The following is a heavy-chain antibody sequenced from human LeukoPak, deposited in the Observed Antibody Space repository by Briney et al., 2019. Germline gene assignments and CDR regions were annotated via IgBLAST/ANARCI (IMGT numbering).Heavy chain of an antibody. J-gene: IGHJ4*02. CDR2: IYHSGGT. CDR3: VRDGTAYSSSCYLDY. V-gene: IGHV4-38-2*02. Sequence: SETLSLTCSVSGYSISSGYYWGWIRQPPGKGLEGIGSIYHSGGTYYNPSLKSRVTISVDTSKNQFSLKLSSVTAADTAVYYCVRDGTAYSSSCYLDYWGQGTLVTVSS. D-gene: IGHD6-13*01. CDR1: GYSISSGYY.